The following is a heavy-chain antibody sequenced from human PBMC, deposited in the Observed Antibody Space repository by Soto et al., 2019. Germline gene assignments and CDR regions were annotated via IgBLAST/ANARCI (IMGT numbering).Heavy chain of an antibody. CDR2: TYYKSKWYN. CDR1: GDSVSSNSAA. V-gene: IGHV6-1*01. CDR3: ARGSWDDVSGHYSMDV. J-gene: IGHJ6*03. Sequence: SQTLSLTCGISGDSVSSNSAAWNWIRQTPSRGLEWLGRTYYKSKWYNNYALSVQSRITVNPDTSKNQFSLQLNSVTPEDTAVYYCARGSWDDVSGHYSMDVWGKGATVTSP. D-gene: IGHD1-1*01.